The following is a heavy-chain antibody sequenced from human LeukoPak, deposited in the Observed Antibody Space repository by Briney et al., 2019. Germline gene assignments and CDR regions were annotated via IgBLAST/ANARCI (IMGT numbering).Heavy chain of an antibody. Sequence: SETLSLTCTVSGGSISSYYWSWIRQPPGKGLEWIGYIYYTGSTNYNPSLKSRVTITVDTSKNQFSLKLRSVTAADTAVYYCARRGRSGYFPHYYHYYGMDVWGQGTTVTVSS. CDR1: GGSISSYY. CDR3: ARRGRSGYFPHYYHYYGMDV. V-gene: IGHV4-59*08. D-gene: IGHD3-3*01. J-gene: IGHJ6*02. CDR2: IYYTGST.